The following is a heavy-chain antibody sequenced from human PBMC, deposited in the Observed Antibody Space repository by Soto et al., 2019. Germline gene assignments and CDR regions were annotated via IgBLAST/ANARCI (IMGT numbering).Heavy chain of an antibody. J-gene: IGHJ5*02. D-gene: IGHD1-26*01. CDR2: ISAYNGNT. V-gene: IGHV1-18*01. CDR3: ARARGSSYWFDP. CDR1: GYTFTSYG. Sequence: QVQLVQSGAEVKKPGASVKVSCKASGYTFTSYGIRWVRQAPGQGLEWMGWISAYNGNTNYAQKLQGXVXXXTXXSTSTAYMELRSLRSDDTAVYYCARARGSSYWFDPWGQGTLVTVSS.